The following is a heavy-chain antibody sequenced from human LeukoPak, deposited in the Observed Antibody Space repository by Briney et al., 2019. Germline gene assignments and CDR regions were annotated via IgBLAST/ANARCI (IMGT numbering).Heavy chain of an antibody. CDR1: GFTFSSYW. Sequence: GGSLRLSCAASGFTFSSYWMSWVRQAPGKGLEWVANIKQDGSEKYYVDSVKGRFTISRGNAKNSLYLQMNSLRAEDTAVYYCTSSSGYCSGGSCYFYYFDYWGQGTLVTVSS. D-gene: IGHD2-15*01. CDR2: IKQDGSEK. J-gene: IGHJ4*02. V-gene: IGHV3-7*01. CDR3: TSSSGYCSGGSCYFYYFDY.